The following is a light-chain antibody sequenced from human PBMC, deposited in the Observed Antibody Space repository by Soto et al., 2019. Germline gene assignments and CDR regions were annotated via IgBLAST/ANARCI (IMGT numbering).Light chain of an antibody. Sequence: EIVVTQSPGTLSFSPGERAILACRASQSVSSSYLAWYQQKPGQAPRLLIYGASSRATGIPDRFSGSGSVTDVTLTISRLEPEDFAVYYCQQYGSSRTFGQGTTVEIK. J-gene: IGKJ1*01. CDR2: GAS. V-gene: IGKV3-20*01. CDR1: QSVSSSY. CDR3: QQYGSSRT.